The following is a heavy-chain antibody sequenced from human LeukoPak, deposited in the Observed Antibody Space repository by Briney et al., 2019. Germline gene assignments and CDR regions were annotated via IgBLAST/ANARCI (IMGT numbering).Heavy chain of an antibody. J-gene: IGHJ4*02. CDR1: GYTLTELS. D-gene: IGHD3-22*01. CDR2: FDPEDGET. CDR3: ARSGIDYDSSGEVDY. Sequence: GASVKVSCKVSGYTLTELSMHWVRQAPGKGLEWMGGFDPEDGETIYAQKFQGRVTMTEDTSTDTAYMELRSLRSDDTAVYYCARSGIDYDSSGEVDYWGQGTLVTVSS. V-gene: IGHV1-24*01.